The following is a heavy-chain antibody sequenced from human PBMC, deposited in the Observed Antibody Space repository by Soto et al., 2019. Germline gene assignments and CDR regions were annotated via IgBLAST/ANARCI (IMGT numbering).Heavy chain of an antibody. D-gene: IGHD5-12*01. CDR2: INPSGGST. V-gene: IGHV1-46*01. CDR1: GYTFTSYY. Sequence: QVQLVQSGAEVKKPGASVKVSCKASGYTFTSYYMHWVRQAPGQGLEWMGIINPSGGSTSYAQKFQGRVNMTRDTSTSTVYMGLSSLRSEDTAVYYCARESVDIVATTRVSGGMDVWGQGTTVTVSS. CDR3: ARESVDIVATTRVSGGMDV. J-gene: IGHJ6*02.